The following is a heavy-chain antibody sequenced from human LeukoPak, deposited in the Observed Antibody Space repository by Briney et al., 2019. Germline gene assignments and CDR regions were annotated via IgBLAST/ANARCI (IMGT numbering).Heavy chain of an antibody. Sequence: GGSLRLSCAASGFTFSSCEMNWVRQAPGKGLEWVSYISSSGSTIYYADSVKGRFTISRDNAKNSLYLQMNSLRAEDTAVYYCARLWFGSYYYMDVWGKGTTVTISS. CDR2: ISSSGSTI. V-gene: IGHV3-48*03. CDR1: GFTFSSCE. CDR3: ARLWFGSYYYMDV. J-gene: IGHJ6*03. D-gene: IGHD3-10*01.